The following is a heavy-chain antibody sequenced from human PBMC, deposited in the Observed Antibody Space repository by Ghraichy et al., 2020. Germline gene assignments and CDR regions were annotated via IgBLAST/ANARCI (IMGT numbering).Heavy chain of an antibody. J-gene: IGHJ4*02. CDR1: GFTFSNYW. D-gene: IGHD2-21*01. V-gene: IGHV3-74*01. Sequence: GESQNISCAASGFTFSNYWVHWVRQAPGKGLEWVSRINSDGSSTNYADSVKGRFTIFRDNAKNTLYLQMNSLRAEDSAVYYCARAGYYRFDYWGQGTLVTVSS. CDR2: INSDGSST. CDR3: ARAGYYRFDY.